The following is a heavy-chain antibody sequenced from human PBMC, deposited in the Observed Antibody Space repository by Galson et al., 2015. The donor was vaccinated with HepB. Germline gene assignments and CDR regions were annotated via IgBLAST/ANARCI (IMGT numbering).Heavy chain of an antibody. V-gene: IGHV3-30*02. Sequence: SLRLSCAASGFTFSSYDMHWVRQAPGKGLEWVTLTRHDGSHKYYRDSVKGRFTISRDNSKNTLYLQMNSLRVEDTAVYYCAKVHSVADALDIWGQGTMVTVS. D-gene: IGHD6-19*01. J-gene: IGHJ3*02. CDR2: TRHDGSHK. CDR3: AKVHSVADALDI. CDR1: GFTFSSYD.